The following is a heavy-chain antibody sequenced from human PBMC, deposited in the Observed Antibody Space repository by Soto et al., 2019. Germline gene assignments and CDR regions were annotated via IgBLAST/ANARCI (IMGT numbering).Heavy chain of an antibody. Sequence: ASVKVSCKASGYSFTSLDINWVRQTAGQGLEWMGWMEPSTGRTGYAQKFQGRVTMTRGTSINTAYMELTTLTSDDTAFYYCARGVSAGVDYWGQGTLVTVSS. V-gene: IGHV1-8*01. J-gene: IGHJ4*02. D-gene: IGHD1-26*01. CDR1: GYSFTSLD. CDR2: MEPSTGRT. CDR3: ARGVSAGVDY.